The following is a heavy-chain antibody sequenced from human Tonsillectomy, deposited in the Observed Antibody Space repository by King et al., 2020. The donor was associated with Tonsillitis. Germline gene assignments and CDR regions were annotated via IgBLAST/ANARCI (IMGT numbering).Heavy chain of an antibody. Sequence: VKLVESGGGVVQPGRSLRLSCAASGFTLSNYDINWVRQAPGKGLEWVSSLSYDGSKKNYADSVKGRFTISRDNYKSTVNLQMNSLRTEDTALYYCAGEGHATNLHIFDIWGQGIMVTVSS. CDR3: AGEGHATNLHIFDI. CDR2: LSYDGSKK. V-gene: IGHV3-30-3*01. D-gene: IGHD1-14*01. CDR1: GFTLSNYD. J-gene: IGHJ3*02.